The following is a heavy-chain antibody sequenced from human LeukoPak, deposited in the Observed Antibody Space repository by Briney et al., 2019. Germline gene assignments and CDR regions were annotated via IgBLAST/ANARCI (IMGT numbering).Heavy chain of an antibody. D-gene: IGHD1-26*01. CDR3: ARVGSWELQRVFDS. CDR1: GFTFDSYW. CDR2: IRQGGNEN. V-gene: IGHV3-7*01. J-gene: IGHJ4*02. Sequence: GGSLRLSCVASGFTFDSYWMTWVRQVPGKGREWVANIRQGGNENYYADSVEGRFTISRDNTRTSLFLQMDSLRVEDTAVYYCARVGSWELQRVFDSWGQGTLVTVSS.